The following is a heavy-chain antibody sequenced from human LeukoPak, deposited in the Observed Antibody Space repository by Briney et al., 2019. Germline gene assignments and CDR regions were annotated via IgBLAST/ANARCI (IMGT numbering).Heavy chain of an antibody. CDR2: ISSSGGST. CDR3: AKDRCSNGIGCYYYYMDV. D-gene: IGHD2-8*01. CDR1: GFTFSSYA. J-gene: IGHJ6*03. V-gene: IGHV3-23*01. Sequence: GGSLRLSCAASGFTFSSYAMNWVRQAPGKGLEWVSAISSSGGSTYYADSVKGRFTVSRDNSKNTLYLQMNSLRAEDTAVYYCAKDRCSNGIGCYYYYMDVWGKGTTVTISS.